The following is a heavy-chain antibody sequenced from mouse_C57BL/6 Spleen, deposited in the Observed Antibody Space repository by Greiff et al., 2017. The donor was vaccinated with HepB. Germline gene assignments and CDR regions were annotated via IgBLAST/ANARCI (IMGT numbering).Heavy chain of an antibody. J-gene: IGHJ3*01. CDR3: ARPRITTVVPFAY. D-gene: IGHD1-1*01. V-gene: IGHV1-64*01. Sequence: QVQLQQPGAELVKPGASVKLSCKASGYTFTSYWMHWVKQRPGQGLEWIGMIHPNSGSTNYNEKFKSKATLTVDKSSSTAYMQLSSLTSEDSAVYYCARPRITTVVPFAYWGQRTLVTVSA. CDR2: IHPNSGST. CDR1: GYTFTSYW.